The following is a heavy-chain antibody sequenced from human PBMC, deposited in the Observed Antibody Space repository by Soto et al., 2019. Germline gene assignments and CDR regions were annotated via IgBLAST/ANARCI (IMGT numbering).Heavy chain of an antibody. Sequence: QVQLQESGPGLVKPSETLSLTCTVSGGSISSYYWSWIRQPPGKGLEWIGNIYYSGSTNYNPPLKSQVTKSVDTSNSEFSLKLSSVTAADTAVYYCAREEGGAGYWGQGTLVTVSS. J-gene: IGHJ4*02. V-gene: IGHV4-59*01. D-gene: IGHD3-10*01. CDR2: IYYSGST. CDR3: AREEGGAGY. CDR1: GGSISSYY.